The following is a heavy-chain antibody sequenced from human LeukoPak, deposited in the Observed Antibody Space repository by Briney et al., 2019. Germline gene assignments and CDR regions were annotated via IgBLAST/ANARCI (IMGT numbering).Heavy chain of an antibody. V-gene: IGHV4-59*01. J-gene: IGHJ3*02. D-gene: IGHD6-13*01. CDR2: IHYTGST. CDR1: GGSISGYY. CDR3: ARDHYSGSWLHAFEI. Sequence: SETLSLTCTVSGGSISGYYWSWIRQPPGKGLEWIGHIHYTGSTNYNPSLKSRVTISVDTSKNQFSLKLSSVTAADTAVYYCARDHYSGSWLHAFEIWGQGTMVTVSS.